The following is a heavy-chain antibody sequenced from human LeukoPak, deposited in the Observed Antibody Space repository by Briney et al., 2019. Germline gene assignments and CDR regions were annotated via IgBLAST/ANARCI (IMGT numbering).Heavy chain of an antibody. CDR3: ARGGAVVVTAHLYDY. D-gene: IGHD2-21*02. V-gene: IGHV1-18*01. CDR2: ISAYNGNT. Sequence: ASVKVSCKASGYTFTSYGICWGRQAPGQGLEWMGWISAYNGNTNYAQKLQGRVTMTTDTSTSTAYMELRSLRSDDTAVYYCARGGAVVVTAHLYDYWGQGTLVTVSS. J-gene: IGHJ4*02. CDR1: GYTFTSYG.